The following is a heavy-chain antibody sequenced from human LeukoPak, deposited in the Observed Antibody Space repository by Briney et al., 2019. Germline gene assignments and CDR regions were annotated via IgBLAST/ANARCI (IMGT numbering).Heavy chain of an antibody. CDR1: GGSFSGYY. J-gene: IGHJ5*02. CDR3: ARDRGQQLVGWFDP. D-gene: IGHD6-13*01. CDR2: IYYSGST. Sequence: SETLSLTCAVYGGSFSGYYWSWIRQHPGKGLEWIGYIYYSGSTYYNPSLKSRVTISVDTSKNQFSLKLSSVTAADTAVYYCARDRGQQLVGWFDPWGQGTLVTVSS. V-gene: IGHV4-31*11.